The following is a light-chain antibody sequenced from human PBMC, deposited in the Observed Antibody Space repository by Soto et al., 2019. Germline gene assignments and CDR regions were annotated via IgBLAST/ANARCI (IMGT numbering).Light chain of an antibody. V-gene: IGKV1-33*01. Sequence: DIQMTQSPSSLSASVGDRVTIICQASHDINNYLNWYQQEPGKAPKLLIYDSSNLEIGVPSRFSGSGYGTRFSFTISSLQPEDIATYYCQQFDNLPVTFGQGTRLEIK. CDR1: HDINNY. J-gene: IGKJ5*01. CDR2: DSS. CDR3: QQFDNLPVT.